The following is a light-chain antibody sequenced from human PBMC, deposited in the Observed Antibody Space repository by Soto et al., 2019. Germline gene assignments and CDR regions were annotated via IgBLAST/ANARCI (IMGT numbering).Light chain of an antibody. V-gene: IGLV2-8*01. CDR2: DVN. Sequence: QSVLTQPPSASGSPGQSVTISCTGTLSDVGGQNLVSWYRQDPGIAPKLIIYDVNQRPSGVPDRFSGSKSGSTASLTVSGLQAEDEANYYCSSYTGTNVIFGGGTQLTVL. CDR1: LSDVGGQNL. J-gene: IGLJ2*01. CDR3: SSYTGTNVI.